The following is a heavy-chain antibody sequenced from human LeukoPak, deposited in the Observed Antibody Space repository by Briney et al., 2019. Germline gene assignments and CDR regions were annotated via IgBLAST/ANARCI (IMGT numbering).Heavy chain of an antibody. CDR2: IKQDGSDT. J-gene: IGHJ3*02. V-gene: IGHV3-7*03. D-gene: IGHD3-9*01. CDR3: ARDLPDVLTGYSDNAFDI. CDR1: GLHFTSYW. Sequence: GGSLRLSCAVSGLHFTSYWMTWVRQAPGKGLEWIGNIKQDGSDTNYVDSVKGRFTISRDNAKRLLFLQMNSLRAEDTAVYYCARDLPDVLTGYSDNAFDIWGQGTMVTVSS.